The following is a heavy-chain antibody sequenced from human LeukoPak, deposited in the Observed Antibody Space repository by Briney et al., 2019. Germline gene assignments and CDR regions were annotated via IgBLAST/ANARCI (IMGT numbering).Heavy chain of an antibody. D-gene: IGHD4-23*01. CDR3: ARDDYGGNSYPFDY. V-gene: IGHV1-69*04. Sequence: SVKVSCKASGGTFSSYAISWVRQAPGQGLEWMGRIIPIFGIANYAQKFQGRVTITADRSTSTAYMELSSLRSEDTAVYYCARDDYGGNSYPFDYWGQGTLVTVSS. CDR2: IIPIFGIA. J-gene: IGHJ4*02. CDR1: GGTFSSYA.